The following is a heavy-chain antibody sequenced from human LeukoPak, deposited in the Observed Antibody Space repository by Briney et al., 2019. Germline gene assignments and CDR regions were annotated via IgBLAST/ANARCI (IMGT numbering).Heavy chain of an antibody. CDR2: ISSSSSYI. CDR3: ARGRIQLWPSPDY. J-gene: IGHJ4*02. D-gene: IGHD5-18*01. CDR1: GFTFSSYS. Sequence: GGSLRLSCAASGFTFSSYSMNWVRQAPGKGLEWVSSISSSSSYINYADSVKGRFTISRDNAKNSLYLQMNSLRAEDTAVYYCARGRIQLWPSPDYWGQGTLVTVSS. V-gene: IGHV3-21*01.